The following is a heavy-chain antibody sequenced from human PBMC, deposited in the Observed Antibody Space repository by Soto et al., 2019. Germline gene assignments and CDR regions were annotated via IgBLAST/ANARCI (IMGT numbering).Heavy chain of an antibody. CDR1: EFTLNPYW. V-gene: IGHV3-7*05. J-gene: IGHJ6*02. CDR2: IKDDGSEK. D-gene: IGHD6-19*01. CDR3: ARDWGTPGRGSAVGYYYHYGRDV. Sequence: EVQLVESGGGLVQPGGSLRLSCLASEFTLNPYWLNWVRQAPGRGLEWVANIKDDGSEKNYVDSVKGRFTISRDNAKKSLYLQMNSLRGEDTGVYCCARDWGTPGRGSAVGYYYHYGRDVWGQGTTVTVSS.